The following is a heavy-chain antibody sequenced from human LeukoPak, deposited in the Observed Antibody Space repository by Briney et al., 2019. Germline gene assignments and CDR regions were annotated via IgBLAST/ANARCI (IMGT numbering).Heavy chain of an antibody. J-gene: IGHJ6*03. Sequence: PGGSLRLSCAASGFIFSSYGMHWVRQAPGKGLEWVAFMRYNGSNKYYADSVKGRFTISRDNSKNTLYLQMNSLRAEDTAVYYCARDRGYMDVWGKGTTVTVSS. CDR1: GFIFSSYG. V-gene: IGHV3-30*02. CDR3: ARDRGYMDV. CDR2: MRYNGSNK.